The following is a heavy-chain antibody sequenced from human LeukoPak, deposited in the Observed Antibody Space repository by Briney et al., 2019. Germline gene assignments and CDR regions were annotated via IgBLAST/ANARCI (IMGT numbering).Heavy chain of an antibody. CDR2: ISSSSSYI. J-gene: IGHJ4*02. D-gene: IGHD3-10*01. CDR1: GFTFSSYS. Sequence: GGSLRLSCAASGFTFSSYSMNWVRQAPGKGLEWVSSISSSSSYIYYADSVKGRFTMSRDNAKNSLYLQMNSLRAEDTAVYYCARMHCYYGSGSCDYWGQGTLVTVSS. V-gene: IGHV3-21*01. CDR3: ARMHCYYGSGSCDY.